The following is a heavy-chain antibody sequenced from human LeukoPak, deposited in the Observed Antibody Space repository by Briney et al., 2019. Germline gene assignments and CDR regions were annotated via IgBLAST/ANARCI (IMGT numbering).Heavy chain of an antibody. D-gene: IGHD3-3*01. CDR3: ARDTTDYDFWRGPHLNSDNWFGP. CDR1: GYSISSGYY. V-gene: IGHV4-38-2*02. J-gene: IGHJ5*02. CDR2: IYHSGST. Sequence: SETLSLTCTVSGYSISSGYYWGWIRQPPGNGLEWIGSIYHSGSTYYNPSLKSRVTISVDTSKNQFSLKLSSVTAADTAVYYCARDTTDYDFWRGPHLNSDNWFGPWGQGTMATVSS.